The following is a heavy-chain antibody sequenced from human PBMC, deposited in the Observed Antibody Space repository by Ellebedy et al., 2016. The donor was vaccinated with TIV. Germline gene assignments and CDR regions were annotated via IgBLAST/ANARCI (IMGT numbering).Heavy chain of an antibody. CDR3: AKDPITPESFVYFDY. CDR1: GFTFSSYA. J-gene: IGHJ4*02. Sequence: PGGSLRLSCAASGFTFSSYAMSRVRQAPGKGLEWVSTISGSADSIYYADSVKGRFTISRDSSGNTLYLQMNSLRAEDTAIYYCAKDPITPESFVYFDYWGQGTLVTVSS. D-gene: IGHD1-20*01. V-gene: IGHV3-23*01. CDR2: ISGSADSI.